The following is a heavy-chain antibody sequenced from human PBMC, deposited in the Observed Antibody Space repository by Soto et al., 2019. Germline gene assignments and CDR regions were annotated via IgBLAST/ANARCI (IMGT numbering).Heavy chain of an antibody. D-gene: IGHD2-21*02. Sequence: SDTLSLTCTASGGTITDYSWVWIQKPAGKGLGWIGRIFSSVSTNYNPSLTGRLTMSLDTSKNQFSLQLNSATATDTAVYSGARLRGGGVTADDWFETWGQGFVDTLSS. CDR1: GGTITDYS. CDR2: IFSSVST. J-gene: IGHJ5*02. CDR3: ARLRGGGVTADDWFET. V-gene: IGHV4-4*07.